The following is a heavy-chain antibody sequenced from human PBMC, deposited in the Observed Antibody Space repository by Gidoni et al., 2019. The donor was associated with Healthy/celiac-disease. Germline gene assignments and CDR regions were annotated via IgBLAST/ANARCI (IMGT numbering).Heavy chain of an antibody. J-gene: IGHJ3*02. Sequence: EVQLVESGGGLVKPGGSLRLSCAAAGFTVSSNYMSWVRQAPGKGLEWVSVIYSGGSTYYADSVKGRFTISRHNSKNTRYLQMNSLRAEDTAVYYCAREFYGGAFDIWGQGTMVTVSS. CDR3: AREFYGGAFDI. V-gene: IGHV3-53*04. D-gene: IGHD4-17*01. CDR2: IYSGGST. CDR1: GFTVSSNY.